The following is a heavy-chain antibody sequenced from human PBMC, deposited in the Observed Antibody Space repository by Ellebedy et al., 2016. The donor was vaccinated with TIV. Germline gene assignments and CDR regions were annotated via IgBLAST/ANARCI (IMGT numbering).Heavy chain of an antibody. CDR3: AKDLSAVAAARAGGYYYYGMDV. Sequence: GESLKISCAASGFTFTSYAMSWVRQAPGKGLEWVSSITNSGVNTYHAASVKGRFTISRDNAANTLYLEMNSLRAEDTAVYYCAKDLSAVAAARAGGYYYYGMDVWGQGTTVAVSS. CDR1: GFTFTSYA. V-gene: IGHV3-23*01. J-gene: IGHJ6*02. CDR2: ITNSGVNT. D-gene: IGHD6-13*01.